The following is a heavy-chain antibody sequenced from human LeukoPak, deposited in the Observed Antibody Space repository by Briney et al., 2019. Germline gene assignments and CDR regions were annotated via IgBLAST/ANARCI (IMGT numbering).Heavy chain of an antibody. CDR1: GGTFGSYA. D-gene: IGHD3-22*01. V-gene: IGHV1-69*04. CDR2: IIPIFGIA. Sequence: ASVKVSCKASGGTFGSYAISWVRQAPGQGLEWMGRIIPIFGIANYAQKFQGRVTITADKSTSTAYMELSSLRSEDTAVYYCARSWYYYDRRGYLDYWGQGTLVTVSS. J-gene: IGHJ4*02. CDR3: ARSWYYYDRRGYLDY.